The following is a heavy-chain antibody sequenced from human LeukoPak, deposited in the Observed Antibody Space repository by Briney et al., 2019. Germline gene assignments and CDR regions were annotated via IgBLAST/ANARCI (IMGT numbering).Heavy chain of an antibody. CDR2: FSGSGGST. V-gene: IGHV3-23*01. CDR1: GFTFSNYA. J-gene: IGHJ4*02. Sequence: GGSLRLSCAASGFTFSNYAMSWVRQAPGKGLERVSAFSGSGGSTYYANSVKGRFTISRDNSKNTLYLQMNSLRAEDTAVYYCATSGLSRFGFWGQGTLVTVSS. D-gene: IGHD2/OR15-2a*01. CDR3: ATSGLSRFGF.